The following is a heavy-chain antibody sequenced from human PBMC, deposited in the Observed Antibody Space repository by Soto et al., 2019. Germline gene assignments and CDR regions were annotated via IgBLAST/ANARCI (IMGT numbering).Heavy chain of an antibody. D-gene: IGHD7-27*01. CDR3: AADRGNSTNWQLDY. CDR2: IYSSGST. CDR1: GGSVGSGDSF. Sequence: QVQLQESGPGLVKPSQTLSLTCTVSGGSVGSGDSFWTWIRQPPGKGLEWIGYIYSSGSTYYNPSLKRRVAISVDTSKNLFSLRLNSVTAADTAVYYCAADRGNSTNWQLDYWGQGTLVTVSS. V-gene: IGHV4-30-4*01. J-gene: IGHJ4*02.